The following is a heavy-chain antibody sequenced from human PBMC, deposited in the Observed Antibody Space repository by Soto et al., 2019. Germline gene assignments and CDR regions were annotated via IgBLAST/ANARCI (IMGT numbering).Heavy chain of an antibody. CDR2: INPNSGGT. Sequence: SVKVSCKASGYTFTGYYMHWVRQAPGQGLEWMGWINPNSGGTNYAQKFQGRVTMTRDTSISTAYMELSRLRSDDTAVYYCARGLAAEDDAFDIWGQGTMVTVSS. CDR3: ARGLAAEDDAFDI. D-gene: IGHD6-13*01. CDR1: GYTFTGYY. J-gene: IGHJ3*02. V-gene: IGHV1-2*02.